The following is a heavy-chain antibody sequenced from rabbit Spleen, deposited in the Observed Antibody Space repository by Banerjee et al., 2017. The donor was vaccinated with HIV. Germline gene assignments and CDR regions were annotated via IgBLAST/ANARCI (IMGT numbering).Heavy chain of an antibody. D-gene: IGHD7-1*01. CDR1: GFSFSAGYY. V-gene: IGHV1S40*01. J-gene: IGHJ4*01. CDR2: IHAGNSNNI. CDR3: ARFYAGYGDFGYAAM. Sequence: QSLEESGGDLVKPGASLTLTCTASGFSFSAGYYMCWVRQAPGKGLEWIACIHAGNSNNIYYASWAKGRFTISKPSSTTVTLQMTSLTAADTATYFCARFYAGYGDFGYAAMWGPGTLVTVS.